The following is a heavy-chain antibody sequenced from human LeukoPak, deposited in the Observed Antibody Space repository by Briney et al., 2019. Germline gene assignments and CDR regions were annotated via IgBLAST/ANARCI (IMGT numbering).Heavy chain of an antibody. CDR3: ARDRRSHYYDSSGYPEFDY. J-gene: IGHJ4*02. CDR2: ISGSGGTT. CDR1: GFTFSSYA. V-gene: IGHV3-23*01. Sequence: GGSLRLSCAASGFTFSSYAMSWVRQAPGKGLEWVSTISGSGGTTYYADSVKGRFTISRDNSKNTLYLQMNSLRAEDTAVYYCARDRRSHYYDSSGYPEFDYRGQGTLVTVSS. D-gene: IGHD3-22*01.